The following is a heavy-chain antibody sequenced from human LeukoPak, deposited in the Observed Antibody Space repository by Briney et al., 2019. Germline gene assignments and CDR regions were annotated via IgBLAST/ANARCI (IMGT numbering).Heavy chain of an antibody. Sequence: SETLSLTCAVSGDSVNSPYWWTWVRQPPGKGLEWTGYIYHSGSTNYNPSLKSRVTISVDTSKNQFSLKLSSVTAADTAVYYCARVAVAGRPVDYWGQGTLVTVSS. J-gene: IGHJ4*02. V-gene: IGHV4-59*02. D-gene: IGHD6-19*01. CDR3: ARVAVAGRPVDY. CDR1: GDSVNSPYW. CDR2: IYHSGST.